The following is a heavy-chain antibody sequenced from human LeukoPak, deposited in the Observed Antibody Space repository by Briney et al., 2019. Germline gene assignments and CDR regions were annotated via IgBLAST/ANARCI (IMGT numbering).Heavy chain of an antibody. CDR2: IYTSGST. CDR1: GGSISSYY. V-gene: IGHV4-4*07. J-gene: IGHJ5*02. Sequence: SETLSLTCTASGGSISSYYWSWIRQPAGKGLEWIGLIYTSGSTNYNPSLKSRVTMSVDTSKNQFSLKLSSVTAADTAVYYCARGYCSSTSCHNWFDPWGQGTLVTVSS. D-gene: IGHD2-2*01. CDR3: ARGYCSSTSCHNWFDP.